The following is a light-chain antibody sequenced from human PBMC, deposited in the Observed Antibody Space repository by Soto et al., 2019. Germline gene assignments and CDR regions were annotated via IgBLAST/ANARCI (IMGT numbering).Light chain of an antibody. CDR3: QHYGSSTYT. V-gene: IGKV3-20*01. CDR1: QSVSSSF. Sequence: EIVLTQSPGTLSLSPGERAALSCRASQSVSSSFLAWYQQKPGQAPRLLIYGASSTTTGIPDRFTGSGSGTDFTLTISRLEPEDFAVYYCQHYGSSTYTFVQGTKLQIK. CDR2: GAS. J-gene: IGKJ2*01.